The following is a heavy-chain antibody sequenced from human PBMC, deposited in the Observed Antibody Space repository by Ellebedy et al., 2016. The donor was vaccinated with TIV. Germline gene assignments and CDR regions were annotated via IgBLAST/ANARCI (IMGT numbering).Heavy chain of an antibody. CDR2: ISGSGCST. CDR1: GFTFSSYA. D-gene: IGHD3-16*01. Sequence: GESLKISCAASGFTFSSYAMSWVRQAPGKGLEWVSAISGSGCSTYYADAVKGRFTISRDNSKNTLYLQMNSLRAEDTAVYYCARDSGYHRWGRKYYFDYWGQGTLVTVSS. V-gene: IGHV3-23*01. J-gene: IGHJ4*02. CDR3: ARDSGYHRWGRKYYFDY.